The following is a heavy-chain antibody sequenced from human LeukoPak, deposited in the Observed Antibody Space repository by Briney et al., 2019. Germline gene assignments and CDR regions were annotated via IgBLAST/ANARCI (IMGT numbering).Heavy chain of an antibody. J-gene: IGHJ2*01. Sequence: SETLSLTCTVSGGSISSGDYYWSWIRQPPGKGLEWIGYIYHSGSTYYNPSLKSRVTISVDTSKNQFSLKLSSVTAADTAVYYCAREIPLSLVRYFDLWGRGTLVTVSS. D-gene: IGHD2-8*01. V-gene: IGHV4-30-4*01. CDR2: IYHSGST. CDR3: AREIPLSLVRYFDL. CDR1: GGSISSGDYY.